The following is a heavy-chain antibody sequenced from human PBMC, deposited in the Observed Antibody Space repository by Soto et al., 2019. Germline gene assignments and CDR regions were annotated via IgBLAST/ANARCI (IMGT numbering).Heavy chain of an antibody. CDR2: THHFRGT. D-gene: IGHD7-27*01. J-gene: IGHJ4*02. CDR1: GDSISGSHW. CDR3: VRDGRSGWGQDY. V-gene: IGHV4-4*02. Sequence: SETLSLTCAVSGDSISGSHWWSWVRRPPGKGLEFIGETHHFRGTYYNPSLKSRVSISMDTSKNQFSLKLHSVSAADTAVYYCVRDGRSGWGQDYWGQGTLVTVSS.